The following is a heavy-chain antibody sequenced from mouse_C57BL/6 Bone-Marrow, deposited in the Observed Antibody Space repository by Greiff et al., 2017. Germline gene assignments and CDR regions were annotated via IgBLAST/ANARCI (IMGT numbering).Heavy chain of an antibody. CDR2: IDPETGGT. CDR3: TRDEGNSGFYSYYLDY. D-gene: IGHD2-1*01. V-gene: IGHV1-15*01. Sequence: VQLQQSGAELVRPGASVTLSCKASGYTFTDYEMHWVKQTPVHGLEWIGAIDPETGGTAYNQKFKGKAILTADKSSSTAYMELRSLTSEDSAVYYCTRDEGNSGFYSYYLDYWGQGTTLTVSS. CDR1: GYTFTDYE. J-gene: IGHJ2*01.